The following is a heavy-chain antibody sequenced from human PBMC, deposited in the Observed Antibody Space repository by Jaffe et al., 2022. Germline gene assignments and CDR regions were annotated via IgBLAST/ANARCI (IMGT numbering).Heavy chain of an antibody. CDR3: TTALFTVTTETDAFDI. D-gene: IGHD4-17*01. Sequence: EVQLVESGGGLVKPGGSLRLSCAASGFTFSNAWMSWVRQAPGKGLEWVGRIKSKTDGGTTDYAAPVKGRFTISRDDSKNTLYLQMNSLKTEDTAVYYCTTALFTVTTETDAFDIWGQGTMVTVSS. CDR2: IKSKTDGGTT. J-gene: IGHJ3*02. V-gene: IGHV3-15*01. CDR1: GFTFSNAW.